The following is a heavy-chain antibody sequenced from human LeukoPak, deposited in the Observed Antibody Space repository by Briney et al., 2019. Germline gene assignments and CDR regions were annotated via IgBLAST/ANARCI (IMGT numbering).Heavy chain of an antibody. CDR3: ARVRGNPLFDY. CDR2: IYYSGST. J-gene: IGHJ4*02. D-gene: IGHD4-23*01. CDR1: GGSISSYY. V-gene: IGHV4-59*12. Sequence: TSETLSLTCTVSGGSISSYYWSWIRQPPGKGLEWIGSIYYSGSTYYNPSLKSRVTISVDTSKNQFSLKLSSVTAADTAVYYCARVRGNPLFDYWGQGTLVTVSS.